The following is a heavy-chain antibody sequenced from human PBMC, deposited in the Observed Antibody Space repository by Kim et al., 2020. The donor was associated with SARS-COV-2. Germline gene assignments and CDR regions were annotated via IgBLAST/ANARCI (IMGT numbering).Heavy chain of an antibody. Sequence: GGSLRLSCAASGFTFSSYSMNWVRQAPGKGLEWVSYISSSSSTIYYADSVKGRFTISRDNAKNSLYLQMNSLRAEDTAVYYCARDQWCPEWELLSNCDPIWGQGTMVTVSS. J-gene: IGHJ3*02. D-gene: IGHD1-26*01. CDR1: GFTFSSYS. V-gene: IGHV3-48*04. CDR3: ARDQWCPEWELLSNCDPI. CDR2: ISSSSSTI.